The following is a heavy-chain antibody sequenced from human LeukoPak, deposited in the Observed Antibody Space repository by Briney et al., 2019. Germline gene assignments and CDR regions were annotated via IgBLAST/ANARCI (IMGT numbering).Heavy chain of an antibody. CDR3: ARDPPRGYSSGTGDY. V-gene: IGHV5-10-1*01. Sequence: GESLKISCKGSGYTFTNHWISWVRQMPGKGLEWMGKIDPSDSYTNYSPSFQGHVTISADKSISTAYLQWSSLKASDTAMYYCARDPPRGYSSGTGDYWGQGTLVTVSS. CDR1: GYTFTNHW. CDR2: IDPSDSYT. J-gene: IGHJ4*02. D-gene: IGHD5-18*01.